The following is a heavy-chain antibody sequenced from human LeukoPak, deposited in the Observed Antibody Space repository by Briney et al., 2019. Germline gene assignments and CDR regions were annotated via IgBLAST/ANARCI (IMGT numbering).Heavy chain of an antibody. J-gene: IGHJ4*02. V-gene: IGHV3-33*08. D-gene: IGHD6-19*01. CDR3: ARDSSSGWYISYFDY. CDR1: GFTFDDYT. CDR2: IWYDGSNK. Sequence: GGSLRLSCAASGFTFDDYTMHWVRQTPGKGLEWVAVIWYDGSNKYYADSVKGRFTISRDNSKNTLYLQMNSLRAEDTAVYYCARDSSSGWYISYFDYWGQGTLVTVSS.